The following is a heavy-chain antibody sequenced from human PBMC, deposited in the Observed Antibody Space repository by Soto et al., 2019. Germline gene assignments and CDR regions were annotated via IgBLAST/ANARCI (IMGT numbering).Heavy chain of an antibody. CDR2: IYTSGTT. J-gene: IGHJ4*02. V-gene: IGHV4-4*07. Sequence: SETLSLTCTASGRPMSGYYWSWIRQPAGERLGWIGRIYTSGTTDFNPSLKGRVTMSVDTSKNQFSLKLTSVTAADTALYYCAREDYFDTGYYVVWGQGTQVTVSS. CDR1: GRPMSGYY. D-gene: IGHD3-9*01. CDR3: AREDYFDTGYYVV.